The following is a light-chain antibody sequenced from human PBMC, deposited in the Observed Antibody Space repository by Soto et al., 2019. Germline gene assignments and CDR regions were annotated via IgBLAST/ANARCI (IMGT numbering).Light chain of an antibody. Sequence: DIQMTQSPSTLSGSVGDRVTITCRASQNIGNYLAWYQQKIGRAPKLLIYWTSNLERGVPSRFSGSVTGTEFALTISSLQPDDFANYFCQPYISYPLTFGQGTKVEI. J-gene: IGKJ1*01. V-gene: IGKV1-5*03. CDR1: QNIGNY. CDR3: QPYISYPLT. CDR2: WTS.